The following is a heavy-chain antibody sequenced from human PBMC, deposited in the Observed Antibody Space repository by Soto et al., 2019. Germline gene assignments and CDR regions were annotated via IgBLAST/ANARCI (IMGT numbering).Heavy chain of an antibody. V-gene: IGHV3-30*18. J-gene: IGHJ6*02. CDR2: ISYDGSDK. Sequence: QVQLVESGGGVVQPGRSLRLSCAVSGFTFSNYAMHWARQAPGKGLEWVAVISYDGSDKNYADSGKGRFTISRDNSKNTLYLQLSSLRPEDTALYYCAKAPGRGDHVGMDVWGLGTTVIVSS. D-gene: IGHD4-17*01. CDR3: AKAPGRGDHVGMDV. CDR1: GFTFSNYA.